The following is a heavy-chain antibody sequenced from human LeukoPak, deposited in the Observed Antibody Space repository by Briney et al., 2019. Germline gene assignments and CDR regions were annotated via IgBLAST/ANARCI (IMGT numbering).Heavy chain of an antibody. Sequence: GGSLRLSCAASGFTFSSYGMRWVRQAPGKGLEWVAVIWYDGSNKYYADSVKGRFTISRDNSKNTLYLQMNSLRAEDTAVYYCARGMEWLEYYFDYWGQGTLVTVSS. CDR1: GFTFSSYG. V-gene: IGHV3-33*01. D-gene: IGHD6-19*01. CDR3: ARGMEWLEYYFDY. J-gene: IGHJ4*02. CDR2: IWYDGSNK.